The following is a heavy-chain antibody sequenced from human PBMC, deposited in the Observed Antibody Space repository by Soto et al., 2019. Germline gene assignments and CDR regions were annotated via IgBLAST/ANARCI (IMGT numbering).Heavy chain of an antibody. CDR3: ARGRYGDY. CDR2: ISAHNGNT. D-gene: IGHD1-1*01. J-gene: IGHJ4*02. Sequence: QVHLVQSGAEVKKPGASVKVSCKGSGYGFTTYGITWVRQAPGQGLEWMAWISAHNGNTNYAQKVQGRVTVTRDTSTSTAYMELRSLRYDDTAVYYCARGRYGDYWGQGALVTDSS. CDR1: GYGFTTYG. V-gene: IGHV1-18*01.